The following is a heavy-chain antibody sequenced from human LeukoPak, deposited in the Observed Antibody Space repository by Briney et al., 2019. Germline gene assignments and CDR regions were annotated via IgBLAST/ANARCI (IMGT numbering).Heavy chain of an antibody. V-gene: IGHV3-9*01. CDR2: ISWNSGSI. D-gene: IGHD6-13*01. CDR3: AKDWVAAAGRFDY. J-gene: IGHJ4*02. Sequence: GGSLRLSCAASGFTFGDYAMHWVRQAPGKGLEWVGGISWNSGSIGYADSVTGRFTISRDNDKNSLYLQMTSLRADDTDLYYCAKDWVAAAGRFDYWGQGTLVTVSS. CDR1: GFTFGDYA.